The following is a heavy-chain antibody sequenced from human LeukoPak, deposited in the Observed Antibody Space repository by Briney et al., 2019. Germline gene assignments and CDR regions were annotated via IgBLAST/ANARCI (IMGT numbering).Heavy chain of an antibody. J-gene: IGHJ4*02. CDR1: SASVTTHY. Sequence: SETLSLTCTVSSASVTTHYWAWIRQPPGKGLGWIGFVSKTGNTNYNPSLKSRVTISADTSKNIFSLKLSTLTAADTAVYFCARRGAPSKLYYFDSWGPGTLVIVSS. V-gene: IGHV4-59*08. CDR3: ARRGAPSKLYYFDS. CDR2: VSKTGNT. D-gene: IGHD1-26*01.